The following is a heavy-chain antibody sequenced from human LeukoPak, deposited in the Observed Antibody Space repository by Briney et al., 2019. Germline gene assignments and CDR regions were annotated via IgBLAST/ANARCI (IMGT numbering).Heavy chain of an antibody. D-gene: IGHD5-18*01. J-gene: IGHJ3*02. CDR1: GGTFSSYA. Sequence: SVKVSCKASGGTFSSYAISWVRQASGQGLEWMGRIIPIFGTANYAQKFQGRVTITTDESTSTAYVELSSLRSEDTAVYYCARPQRGYSYSAFDIWGQGTMVTVSS. V-gene: IGHV1-69*05. CDR2: IIPIFGTA. CDR3: ARPQRGYSYSAFDI.